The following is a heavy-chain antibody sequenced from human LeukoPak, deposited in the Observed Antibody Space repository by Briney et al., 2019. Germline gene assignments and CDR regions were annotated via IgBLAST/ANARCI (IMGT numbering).Heavy chain of an antibody. J-gene: IGHJ4*02. D-gene: IGHD6-13*01. CDR3: ARSYIAAAGTADY. V-gene: IGHV1-2*02. CDR2: INPNSGGT. CDR1: GYTFTGYY. Sequence: ASVKVSCKASGYTFTGYYMHWVRQAPGQGLEWMGWINPNSGGTNYAQKFQGRVTMTRDTSISTAYMELSRLRSDDTAVYYCARSYIAAAGTADYWGQGNLVTVSS.